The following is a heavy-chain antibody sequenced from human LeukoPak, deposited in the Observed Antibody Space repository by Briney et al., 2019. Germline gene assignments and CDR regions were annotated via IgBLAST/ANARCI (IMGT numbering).Heavy chain of an antibody. V-gene: IGHV3-64*02. CDR3: ARAKYYDFWSGYPPSPSFDY. J-gene: IGHJ4*02. Sequence: GGSLRLSCAASGFILSSYAIHWVRQAPGKGLEYVSTISRNGLTTYYADSVKGRFTISRDNSKNTVYLQMGGLRAEDMAVYYCARAKYYDFWSGYPPSPSFDYWGQGTLVTVSS. D-gene: IGHD3-3*01. CDR2: ISRNGLTT. CDR1: GFILSSYA.